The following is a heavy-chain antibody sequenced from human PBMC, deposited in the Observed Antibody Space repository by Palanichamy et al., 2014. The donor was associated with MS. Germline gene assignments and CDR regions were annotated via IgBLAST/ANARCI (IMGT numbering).Heavy chain of an antibody. CDR3: TSQHYYGHSAAFDI. Sequence: QLQLQESGPGLVKPSETLSLTCAVSGGSVSSSSYYWGWVRQPPGKGLEWIAHISSSGSTYYNASLRSRVITSVDTSKNQFSLKLTSVTASDTALYYCTSQHYYGHSAAFDIWGLGTVVTVSS. CDR1: GGSVSSSSYY. CDR2: ISSSGST. D-gene: IGHD3-10*01. J-gene: IGHJ3*02. V-gene: IGHV4-39*01.